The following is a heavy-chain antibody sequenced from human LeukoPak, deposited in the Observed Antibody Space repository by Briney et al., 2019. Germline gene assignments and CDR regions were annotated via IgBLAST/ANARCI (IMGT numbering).Heavy chain of an antibody. Sequence: QPGGSLRLSCAASGFTFSSFWMHWVRQAPEKGVVWVSRIDADGSANYADSVKGRFSISRDNAKNTLYLQMNSLRVEDTAVYYCARGPKSRYSSGLDYWGQGTLVTVSS. V-gene: IGHV3-74*01. CDR3: ARGPKSRYSSGLDY. CDR1: GFTFSSFW. D-gene: IGHD6-19*01. J-gene: IGHJ4*02. CDR2: IDADGSA.